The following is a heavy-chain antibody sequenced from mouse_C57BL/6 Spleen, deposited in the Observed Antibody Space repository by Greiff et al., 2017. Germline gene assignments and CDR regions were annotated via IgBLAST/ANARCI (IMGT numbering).Heavy chain of an antibody. Sequence: EVHLVESGGGLVQPGGSLKLSCAASGFTFSDYYMYWVRQTPEKRLEWVAYISNGGGSTYYPDTVKGRFTISRDNAKNTLYLQMSRLKSEDTAMYYCARQDYDHWYFDVWGTGTTVTVSS. D-gene: IGHD2-4*01. CDR1: GFTFSDYY. CDR3: ARQDYDHWYFDV. V-gene: IGHV5-12*01. CDR2: ISNGGGST. J-gene: IGHJ1*03.